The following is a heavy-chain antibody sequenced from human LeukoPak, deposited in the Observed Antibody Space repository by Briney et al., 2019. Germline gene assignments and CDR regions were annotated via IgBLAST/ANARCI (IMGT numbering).Heavy chain of an antibody. V-gene: IGHV3-64*01. J-gene: IGHJ4*02. CDR2: ISSNGGST. Sequence: GSLRLSCAASGFTFSSYAMHWVRQAPGKGLESVSGISSNGGSTYYANSVKGRSTISRDNSKNTLYLQMGSLRVEDMAVYYCARVKSGLNYYFDYWGQGTLVTVSS. CDR3: ARVKSGLNYYFDY. D-gene: IGHD6-25*01. CDR1: GFTFSSYA.